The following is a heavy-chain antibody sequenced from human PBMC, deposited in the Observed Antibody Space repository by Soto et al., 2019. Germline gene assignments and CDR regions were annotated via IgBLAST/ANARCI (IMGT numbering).Heavy chain of an antibody. CDR1: GYSFTSYW. CDR3: VTGSHSSSWPKFDY. J-gene: IGHJ4*02. Sequence: PGESLKISCKGSGYSFTSYWISWVRQMPGKGLEWMGRIDPSDSYTKYSPSFQGHITISADKSISTAYLQWSSLKASDTAMYYCVTGSHSSSWPKFDYWGQGTLVTVSS. CDR2: IDPSDSYT. V-gene: IGHV5-10-1*01. D-gene: IGHD6-13*01.